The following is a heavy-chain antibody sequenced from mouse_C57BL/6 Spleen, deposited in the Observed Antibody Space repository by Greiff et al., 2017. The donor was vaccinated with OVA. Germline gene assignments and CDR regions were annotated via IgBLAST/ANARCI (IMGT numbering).Heavy chain of an antibody. V-gene: IGHV5-17*01. J-gene: IGHJ2*01. D-gene: IGHD1-1*01. CDR3: ARDYGSRGYFDY. CDR2: ISSGSSTI. Sequence: EVQLVESGGGLVKPGGSLKLSCAASGFTFSDYGMHWVRQAPEKGLEWVAYISSGSSTIYYADTVKGRFTISRDNAKNTLFLQMTSLRSEDTAMYYCARDYGSRGYFDYWGQGTTLTVSS. CDR1: GFTFSDYG.